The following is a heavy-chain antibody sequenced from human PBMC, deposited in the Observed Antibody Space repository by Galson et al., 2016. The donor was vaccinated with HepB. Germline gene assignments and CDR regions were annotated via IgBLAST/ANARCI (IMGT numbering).Heavy chain of an antibody. CDR1: GGSISSRSYH. J-gene: IGHJ4*02. D-gene: IGHD2-2*01. V-gene: IGHV4-39*01. Sequence: LSLTCTVSGGSISSRSYHWGWIRQPPGKGLEWIGSIYHTGSSYYNPFLKSRLPIPVDTSENQFSLKLTSVTAADTAVYYCARHRPLLSTGHRYYFDSWGQGILVTVS. CDR2: IYHTGSS. CDR3: ARHRPLLSTGHRYYFDS.